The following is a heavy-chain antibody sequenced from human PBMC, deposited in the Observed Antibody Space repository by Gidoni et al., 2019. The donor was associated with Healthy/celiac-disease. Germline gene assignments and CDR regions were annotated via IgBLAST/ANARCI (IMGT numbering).Heavy chain of an antibody. CDR2: IYYSGST. CDR3: ARESPDDYGVFFYFDY. D-gene: IGHD4-17*01. V-gene: IGHV4-59*01. Sequence: QVQLQESGPGLVKPSETLSLTCTVSGGSIRSYYWSWIRQPPGKGLEWIGYIYYSGSTNYNPSLKSRVTISVDTSKNQFSLKLSSVTAADTAVYYCARESPDDYGVFFYFDYWGQGTLVTVSS. J-gene: IGHJ4*02. CDR1: GGSIRSYY.